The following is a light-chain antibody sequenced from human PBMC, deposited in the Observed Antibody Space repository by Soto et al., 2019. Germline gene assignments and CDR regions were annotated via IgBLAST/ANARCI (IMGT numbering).Light chain of an antibody. Sequence: QSALTQPASVSGSPGQSITISCTGTSSDVGGYNYVSWYQQHPGKAPKLMIYEVSNRPSGVSNRFSGSKSGNTASLTISGLQADDEADYYCRSYTSSSTPVFGSGTKVTVL. CDR2: EVS. V-gene: IGLV2-14*01. J-gene: IGLJ1*01. CDR1: SSDVGGYNY. CDR3: RSYTSSSTPV.